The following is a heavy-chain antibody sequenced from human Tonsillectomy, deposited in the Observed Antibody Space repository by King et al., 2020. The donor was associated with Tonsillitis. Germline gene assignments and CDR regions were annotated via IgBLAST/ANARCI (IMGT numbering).Heavy chain of an antibody. CDR1: GGTFSRYS. D-gene: IGHD1-26*01. J-gene: IGHJ4*02. V-gene: IGHV1-69*01. CDR3: ARGPFSGSYYASTIFYFDY. CDR2: SSPSFGTS. Sequence: QLVQSGAEVKKPGSSVKVSCKASGGTFSRYSFSWVRQAPGHGLEWLGGSSPSFGTSNYAQKFQVRVTITADESTSTAYMELSSSRSEDSAGYFCARGPFSGSYYASTIFYFDYWGQGTLVTVSS.